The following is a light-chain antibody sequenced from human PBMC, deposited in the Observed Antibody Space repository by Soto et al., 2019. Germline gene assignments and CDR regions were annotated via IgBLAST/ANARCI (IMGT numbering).Light chain of an antibody. Sequence: EIVLTQSPGTLSLSPGERATLSCRASQSVSSSYLAWYQQKPGQAPRLLIYVASSRATGIPHRFSGSGSGTDFTLTISSLEPEDFAVYYCQQYGSSGWTFGQGTKVEIK. J-gene: IGKJ1*01. CDR1: QSVSSSY. CDR3: QQYGSSGWT. V-gene: IGKV3-20*01. CDR2: VAS.